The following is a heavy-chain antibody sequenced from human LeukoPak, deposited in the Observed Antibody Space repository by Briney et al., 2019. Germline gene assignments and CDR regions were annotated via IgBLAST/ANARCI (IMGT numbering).Heavy chain of an antibody. J-gene: IGHJ4*02. Sequence: GGSVRLSCAASGFTFTTYWMAWVRQAPGKGLEWVANIRQDGGEKYYVDSVKGRFTISRDNAQNSLYLHISSLGAEDTAVYYCARHREGATQVGLFTFWGQGTLVIVSS. V-gene: IGHV3-7*01. CDR1: GFTFTTYW. CDR2: IRQDGGEK. D-gene: IGHD3-3*01. CDR3: ARHREGATQVGLFTF.